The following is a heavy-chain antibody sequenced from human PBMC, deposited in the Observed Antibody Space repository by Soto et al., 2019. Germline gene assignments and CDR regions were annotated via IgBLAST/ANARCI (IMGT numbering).Heavy chain of an antibody. Sequence: EVQLLESGGGLVQPGGSLRLSCAASGFTFSSYAMSWVRQAPRKGLEWVSTISGNGGSTFSADSVKGRFTISRDNSRNTVYLKMNSLKAEDTAVYYCAKPTVTTVWGTFDIWGQGTMVTVSS. V-gene: IGHV3-23*01. CDR3: AKPTVTTVWGTFDI. J-gene: IGHJ3*02. D-gene: IGHD4-17*01. CDR2: ISGNGGST. CDR1: GFTFSSYA.